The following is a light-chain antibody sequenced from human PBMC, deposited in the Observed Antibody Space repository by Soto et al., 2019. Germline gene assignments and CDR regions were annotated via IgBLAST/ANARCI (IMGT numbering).Light chain of an antibody. Sequence: EIQMTQYHSTLSESVSDTVTITCRASQGISSYLAWYQQKPGKAPKLLIYAASTLQSGVPSRFSGSGSGTDFTLTISSLQPEDFATYYCQQLNSYPLTFGGGTKVDIK. CDR1: QGISSY. V-gene: IGKV1-9*01. CDR3: QQLNSYPLT. J-gene: IGKJ4*01. CDR2: AAS.